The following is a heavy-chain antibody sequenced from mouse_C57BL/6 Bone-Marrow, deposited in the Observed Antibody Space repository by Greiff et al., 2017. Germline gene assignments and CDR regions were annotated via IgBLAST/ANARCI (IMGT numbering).Heavy chain of an antibody. CDR2: INPYNGGT. Sequence: EVQLQQSGPVLVKPGASVKMSCKASGYTFTDYYMNWVKQSHGKSLEWIGVINPYNGGTSYNQKFKGKATLTVAKSSSTAYMELNSLTSADSAVYYCASHYYGSYYAMDYWGQGTSVTVSS. V-gene: IGHV1-19*01. CDR1: GYTFTDYY. CDR3: ASHYYGSYYAMDY. J-gene: IGHJ4*01. D-gene: IGHD1-1*01.